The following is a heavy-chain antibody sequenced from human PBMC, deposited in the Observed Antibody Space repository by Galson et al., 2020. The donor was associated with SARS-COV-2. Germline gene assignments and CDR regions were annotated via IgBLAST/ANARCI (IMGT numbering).Heavy chain of an antibody. J-gene: IGHJ4*02. V-gene: IGHV3-23*01. CDR2: ISGSGGST. CDR1: GFTFSSYA. D-gene: IGHD3-22*01. CDR3: AKDSLSYYDSSGYYDFDY. Sequence: GGSLRLSCAASGFTFSSYAMSWVRQAPGKGLEWVSAISGSGGSTYYADSVKGRFTISRDNSKNTLYLQMNSLRAEDTAVYYCAKDSLSYYDSSGYYDFDYWGQGTLVTVSS.